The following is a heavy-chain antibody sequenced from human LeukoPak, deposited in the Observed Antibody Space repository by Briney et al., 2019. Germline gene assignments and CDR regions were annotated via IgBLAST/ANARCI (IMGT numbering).Heavy chain of an antibody. Sequence: QPGGSLRLSYAAYGFTFSELGMHWVHQAPGKWLEWVALIWHDVTNEYYADSVKGRFTIFRDNSKYMLYLEMNSLRVEDTAVYYWTKGAPSRKAAAGGEFDPRGQGTRVIV. J-gene: IGHJ5*02. CDR1: GFTFSELG. CDR3: TKGAPSRKAAAGGEFDP. V-gene: IGHV3-33*06. D-gene: IGHD6-13*01. CDR2: IWHDVTNE.